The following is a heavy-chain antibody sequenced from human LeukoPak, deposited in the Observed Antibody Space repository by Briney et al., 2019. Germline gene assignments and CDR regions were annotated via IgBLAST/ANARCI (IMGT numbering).Heavy chain of an antibody. D-gene: IGHD2-2*01. Sequence: PSQTLSLTCTVSGGSISSGGYYWSWIRQPPGKSLEWIGYIYHSGSTYYNPSLKSRVTISVDRSKNQFSLKLSSVTAADTAVYYCARDPVVPAARLDYWGQGTLVTVSS. V-gene: IGHV4-30-2*01. CDR1: GGSISSGGYY. CDR2: IYHSGST. CDR3: ARDPVVPAARLDY. J-gene: IGHJ4*02.